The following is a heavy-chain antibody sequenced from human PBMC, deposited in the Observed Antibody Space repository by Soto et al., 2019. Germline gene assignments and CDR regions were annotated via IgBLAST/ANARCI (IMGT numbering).Heavy chain of an antibody. CDR3: AKDRVMAYYDSISEFDY. V-gene: IGHV3-23*01. CDR2: ISGSGGST. J-gene: IGHJ4*02. D-gene: IGHD3-22*01. CDR1: GFTFSSYA. Sequence: PGGSLRLSCAASGFTFSSYAMSWVRQAPGKGLEWVSAISGSGGSTYYADSVKGRFTISRDNSKNTLYLQMNSLRAEDSAVYYCAKDRVMAYYDSISEFDYWGQGTLVTISS.